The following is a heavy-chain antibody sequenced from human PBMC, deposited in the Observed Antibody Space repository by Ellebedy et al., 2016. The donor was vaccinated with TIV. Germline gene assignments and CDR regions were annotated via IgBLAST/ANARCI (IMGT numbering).Heavy chain of an antibody. J-gene: IGHJ4*02. CDR1: GFTFSNAW. Sequence: GGSLRLSXAASGFTFSNAWMTWVRQAPGKGLEWIGRIKPKADGGTIDFAATMKGRFTISRDDSENTLFLQMNSLKTEDTALYYCTAHSLPYTGTRWGQGTLVTVSS. CDR3: TAHSLPYTGTR. D-gene: IGHD5-12*01. V-gene: IGHV3-15*01. CDR2: IKPKADGGTI.